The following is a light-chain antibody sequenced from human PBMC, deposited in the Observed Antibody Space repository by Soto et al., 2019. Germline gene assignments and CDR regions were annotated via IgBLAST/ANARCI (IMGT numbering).Light chain of an antibody. CDR1: QSISTW. CDR3: QQLHDYPIT. CDR2: DVS. V-gene: IGKV1-5*01. Sequence: DIQMTQSPSTLSASVGDRVTITCRASQSISTWLAWYQQKPGKAPKALIYDVSSLESGVPSRFSSSGSGTEFTLTISSLQPDDFATYYCQQLHDYPITFGQGTRLEIK. J-gene: IGKJ5*01.